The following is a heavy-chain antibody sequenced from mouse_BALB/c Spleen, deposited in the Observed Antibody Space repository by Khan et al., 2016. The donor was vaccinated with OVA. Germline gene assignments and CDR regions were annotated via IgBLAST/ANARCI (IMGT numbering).Heavy chain of an antibody. V-gene: IGHV1-4*01. CDR3: ARRTTCYTMDY. Sequence: VQLQQSGAELARPGASVRMSCKASGYTFTSNTMHWVKQRPGQGLAWLGYITPRSGYTNYNQNFKDKATLTAAKSSSTAYMQLSSLTAEDSAVYYCARRTTCYTMDYWGQGTSVTVSS. J-gene: IGHJ4*01. CDR2: ITPRSGYT. D-gene: IGHD2-14*01. CDR1: GYTFTSNT.